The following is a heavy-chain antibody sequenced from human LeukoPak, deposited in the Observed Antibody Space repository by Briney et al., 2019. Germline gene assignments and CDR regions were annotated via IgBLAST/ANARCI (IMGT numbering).Heavy chain of an antibody. CDR2: INPNSGGT. CDR1: GYTFTGYY. Sequence: ASVKVSCKASGYTFTGYYMHWVRQAPGQGLEWMGWINPNSGGTNYARKFQGRVTMTRDTSISTAYMELSRLRSDDTAVYYCARETKYSSSWYKSPLGYWGQGTLVTVSS. CDR3: ARETKYSSSWYKSPLGY. J-gene: IGHJ4*02. V-gene: IGHV1-2*02. D-gene: IGHD6-13*01.